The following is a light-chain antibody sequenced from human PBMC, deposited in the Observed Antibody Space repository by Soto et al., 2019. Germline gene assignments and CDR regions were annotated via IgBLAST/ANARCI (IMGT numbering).Light chain of an antibody. J-gene: IGKJ1*01. CDR1: QNIGYW. CDR2: DAS. CDR3: QQYNSYSRT. V-gene: IGKV1-5*01. Sequence: DIQMTQSPSTLSASVGDRVTIACRASQNIGYWLAWYQQTPGKPPKLLISDASNLESGVPSRFNGSGSGTEFTLTISSLQPDDFVTYYCQQYNSYSRTFGQGTKVEIK.